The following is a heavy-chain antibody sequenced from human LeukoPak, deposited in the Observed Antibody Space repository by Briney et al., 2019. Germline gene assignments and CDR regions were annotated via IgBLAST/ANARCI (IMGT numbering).Heavy chain of an antibody. V-gene: IGHV3-11*03. CDR2: ISTSSTNT. J-gene: IGHJ4*02. CDR3: ATYLYDTNRVHDY. Sequence: PGGSLRLSCAASGFTYSDYFMTWIRQAPGKGLEWVSDISTSSTNTKYADSVKGRFTISRDNAKNSLYLQMNSLRAEDTAVYYCATYLYDTNRVHDYWGQGTPVTVSS. CDR1: GFTYSDYF. D-gene: IGHD5/OR15-5a*01.